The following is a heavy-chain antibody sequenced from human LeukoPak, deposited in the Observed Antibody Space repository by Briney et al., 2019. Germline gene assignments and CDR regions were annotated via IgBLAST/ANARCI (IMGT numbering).Heavy chain of an antibody. V-gene: IGHV4-34*01. CDR3: ARKRGYSYGIRYFDL. CDR2: INHSGST. D-gene: IGHD5-18*01. J-gene: IGHJ2*01. CDR1: GGSFSGYY. Sequence: SETLSLTCAVYGGSFSGYYWSWIRQPPGKGLEWIGEINHSGSTNYKPSLKSRVTISVDTSKNQSSLKLSSVTAADTAVYYCARKRGYSYGIRYFDLWGGGTLVTVSS.